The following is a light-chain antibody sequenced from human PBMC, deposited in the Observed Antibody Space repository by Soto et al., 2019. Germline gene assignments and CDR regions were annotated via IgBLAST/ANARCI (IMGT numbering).Light chain of an antibody. CDR3: SSYSRTTTRVV. Sequence: QPVLTQPASVSGSPGQSITISCTGTSTDIGGYTYVSWYQQYPGKVPKLMIYEVDNRPSGVSNRFSGSKSGSTASLTISGLQAEDEADYFCSSYSRTTTRVVFGGGTKLTVL. CDR2: EVD. V-gene: IGLV2-14*01. J-gene: IGLJ2*01. CDR1: STDIGGYTY.